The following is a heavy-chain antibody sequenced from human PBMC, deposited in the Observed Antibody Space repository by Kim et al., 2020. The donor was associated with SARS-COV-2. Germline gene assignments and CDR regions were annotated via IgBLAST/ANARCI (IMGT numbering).Heavy chain of an antibody. CDR1: GFSFDTYA. D-gene: IGHD3-10*01. CDR2: MTASGDAT. Sequence: GGSLRLSCAASGFSFDTYAMTWVRQAPGKGPEWVATMTASGDATDYSDSVRGRFVISRDNARKMVFLQMNSLRADDTATYHCVKSTQLRGGTLAVHAFDV. CDR3: VKSTQLRGGTLAVHAFDV. V-gene: IGHV3-23*01. J-gene: IGHJ3*01.